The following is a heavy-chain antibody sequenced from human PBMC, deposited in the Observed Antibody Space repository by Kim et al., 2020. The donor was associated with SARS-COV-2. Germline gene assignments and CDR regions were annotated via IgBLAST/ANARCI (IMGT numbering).Heavy chain of an antibody. D-gene: IGHD6-6*01. Sequence: NQYYADSVKGRFTISRDNSKNTLYLQMNSLRGEDTAMYYCTKETSYSFDYWGQGTLVAVSS. CDR2: NQ. CDR3: TKETSYSFDY. V-gene: IGHV3-33*06. J-gene: IGHJ4*02.